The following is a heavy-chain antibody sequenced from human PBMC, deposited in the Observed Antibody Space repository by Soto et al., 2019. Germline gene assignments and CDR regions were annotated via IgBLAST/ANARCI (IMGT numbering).Heavy chain of an antibody. CDR1: GGSFSGYY. V-gene: IGHV4-34*01. CDR2: INHSGST. Sequence: TLSLTCAVYGGSFSGYYWSWIRQPPGKGLEWIGEINHSGSTNYNPSLKSRVTISVDTSKNQFSLKLSSVTAADTAVYYCARGRVDYDFWSGYYWFDPWGQGTLVTV. CDR3: ARGRVDYDFWSGYYWFDP. J-gene: IGHJ5*02. D-gene: IGHD3-3*01.